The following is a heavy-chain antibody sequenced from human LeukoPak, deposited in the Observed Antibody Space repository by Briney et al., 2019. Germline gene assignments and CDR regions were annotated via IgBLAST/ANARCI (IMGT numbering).Heavy chain of an antibody. D-gene: IGHD1-26*01. J-gene: IGHJ4*02. Sequence: SETLSLTCTVSGGSISNYYWSWIRQPPGKGLEWIGYIYYSGSTNYNPSLKSRVTISVDTSKNQFSLKLSSVTAADTAVYYCARDLSIVGATECWGQGTLVTVSS. V-gene: IGHV4-59*12. CDR3: ARDLSIVGATEC. CDR1: GGSISNYY. CDR2: IYYSGST.